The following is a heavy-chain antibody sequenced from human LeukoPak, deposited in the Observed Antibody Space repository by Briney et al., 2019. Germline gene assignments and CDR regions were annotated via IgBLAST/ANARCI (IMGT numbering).Heavy chain of an antibody. Sequence: GGSLRLSCAASGFTLSSYWMSWVRQAPGQGVEWVANIKQDGSEKYYVDSVKGRFTISRDNAKNSLYLQMNSLRAEDTAVYYCARGIVGATYDYYYYMDVWGKGTTVTVSS. CDR2: IKQDGSEK. CDR3: ARGIVGATYDYYYYMDV. CDR1: GFTLSSYW. V-gene: IGHV3-7*01. J-gene: IGHJ6*03. D-gene: IGHD1-26*01.